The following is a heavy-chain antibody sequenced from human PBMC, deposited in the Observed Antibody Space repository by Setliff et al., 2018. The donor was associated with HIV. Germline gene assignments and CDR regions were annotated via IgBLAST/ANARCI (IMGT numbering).Heavy chain of an antibody. V-gene: IGHV4-59*01. CDR3: ARGGGYDRSGYYPFDY. Sequence: SETLSLTCTVSGGSISSYYWSWIRQPPGKGLEWIGYIYYNGNTNYNPSLKSRVTISVDTSKNQRSLKLSSVTAADTAVYYCARGGGYDRSGYYPFDYWGQGTPVTVSS. CDR2: IYYNGNT. CDR1: GGSISSYY. J-gene: IGHJ4*02. D-gene: IGHD3-22*01.